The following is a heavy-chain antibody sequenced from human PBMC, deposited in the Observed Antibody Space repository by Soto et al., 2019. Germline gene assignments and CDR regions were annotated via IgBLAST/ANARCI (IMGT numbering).Heavy chain of an antibody. CDR2: IKRDGSEK. J-gene: IGHJ4*02. CDR1: GFTFNSYW. Sequence: GGSLRLSCAASGFTFNSYWMSWVRQAPGKGLEWVANIKRDGSEKYYVDSVKGRFTISRDNAKNSLYLQMNSLRAEDTAVYYCARCVSSLDYSNDPFDYWGQGTLVTVSS. D-gene: IGHD4-4*01. V-gene: IGHV3-7*01. CDR3: ARCVSSLDYSNDPFDY.